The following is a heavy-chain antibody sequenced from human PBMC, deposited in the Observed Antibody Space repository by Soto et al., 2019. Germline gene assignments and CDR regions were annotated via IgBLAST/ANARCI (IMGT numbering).Heavy chain of an antibody. J-gene: IGHJ4*02. D-gene: IGHD1-26*01. V-gene: IGHV1-69*01. CDR2: IIPIFGTA. CDR3: ARDGGRHSGGIDY. CDR1: GGTFSSYS. Sequence: QVQLVQSGAEVKKHGSSVKVSCKASGGTFSSYSINWVRQAPGQGLEWMGEIIPIFGTANYAQKFQGRVTFTADESTRTAYRRLSSLRSEATAVYYCARDGGRHSGGIDYWGQGTLVTVSS.